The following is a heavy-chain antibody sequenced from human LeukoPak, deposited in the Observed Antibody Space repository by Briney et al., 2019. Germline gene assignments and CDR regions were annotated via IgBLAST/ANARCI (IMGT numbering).Heavy chain of an antibody. Sequence: PSETLALTCSVSGDSFSNTYYYWSWIRQPPGKGPEWIGSVYYSGNTYYNPSLETRLSLFVDTSKNQFSLRLTSMTAADTAVYYCAGSPLTSLSVGGYYEAGPYFDFWGQGALVTVSS. D-gene: IGHD3-22*01. CDR1: GDSFSNTYYY. V-gene: IGHV4-39*01. J-gene: IGHJ4*02. CDR2: VYYSGNT. CDR3: AGSPLTSLSVGGYYEAGPYFDF.